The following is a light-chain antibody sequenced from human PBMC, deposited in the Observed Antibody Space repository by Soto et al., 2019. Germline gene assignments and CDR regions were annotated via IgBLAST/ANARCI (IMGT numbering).Light chain of an antibody. CDR1: SSDVGTYDL. CDR2: EAT. J-gene: IGLJ1*01. V-gene: IGLV2-23*01. Sequence: QSVLTQPASVSGSPGQSITISCTGSSSDVGTYDLVSWYQQHPGKAPKLRIYEATERPSGLSNRFSGSKSGNTASLTISGLQAEDEADYYCCSYAGSSSYVFGTGTKLTVL. CDR3: CSYAGSSSYV.